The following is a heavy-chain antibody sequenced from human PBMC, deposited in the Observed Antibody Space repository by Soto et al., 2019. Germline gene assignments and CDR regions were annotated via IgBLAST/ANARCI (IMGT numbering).Heavy chain of an antibody. CDR3: AKVAGGYQLLHAFDI. D-gene: IGHD2-2*01. CDR1: GFTFSSYG. J-gene: IGHJ3*02. CDR2: ISYDGSNK. Sequence: LRLSCAASGFTFSSYGMHWVRQAPGKGLEWVAVISYDGSNKYYADSVKGRFTISRDNSKNTLYLQMNSLRAEDTAVYYCAKVAGGYQLLHAFDIWGQGTMVTVSS. V-gene: IGHV3-30*18.